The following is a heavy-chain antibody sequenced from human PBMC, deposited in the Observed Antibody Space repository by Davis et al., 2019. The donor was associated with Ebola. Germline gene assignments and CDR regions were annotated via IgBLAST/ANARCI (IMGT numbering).Heavy chain of an antibody. V-gene: IGHV5-51*01. J-gene: IGHJ3*02. Sequence: PGGSLRLSCKDSANTFANHWIGRVRQMPGKGREWMGLVYTGDSDTMYSPSFRCQVTISADKSIRTAYLQWSSLKASDTAIYFCATLRRTITGMDDGFDIWGQGTKVTVSS. D-gene: IGHD1-20*01. CDR2: VYTGDSDT. CDR3: ATLRRTITGMDDGFDI. CDR1: ANTFANHW.